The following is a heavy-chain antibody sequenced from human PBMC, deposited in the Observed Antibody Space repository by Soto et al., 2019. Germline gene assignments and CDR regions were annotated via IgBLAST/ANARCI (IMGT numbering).Heavy chain of an antibody. CDR3: VSDRGYGHASVPYS. CDR2: IAYDGGLQ. J-gene: IGHJ4*02. V-gene: IGHV3-30*03. CDR1: GFTFTSYG. Sequence: QAHLVESGGGVVQPGRSLRLSCAASGFTFTSYGMHWVRQAPGTRLEWVAVIAYDGGLQDYADSVKGRFTISKDNSKNMLLLQMNSLRAEATAVYYCVSDRGYGHASVPYSWGQGTLVSVSS. D-gene: IGHD5-18*01.